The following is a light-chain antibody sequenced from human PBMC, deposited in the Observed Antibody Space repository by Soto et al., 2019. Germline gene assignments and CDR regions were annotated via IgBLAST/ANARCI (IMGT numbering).Light chain of an antibody. CDR2: DVS. CDR3: STYTRRRKR. J-gene: IGLJ2*01. CDR1: SSDIGGYIY. V-gene: IGLV2-14*03. Sequence: QSALTQPASVSGSPVQSITISCTGPSSDIGGYIYVYWYQHHPRKEPKLLIYDVSNRPSGVSNRFSGSKSGHTASLNISGLYVYEEDDYFCSTYTRRRKRVGGGTKLAVL.